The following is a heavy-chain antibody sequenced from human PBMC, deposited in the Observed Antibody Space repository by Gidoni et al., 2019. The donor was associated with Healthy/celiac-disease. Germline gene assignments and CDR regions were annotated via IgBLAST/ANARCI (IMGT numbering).Heavy chain of an antibody. CDR2: ISYDGSNK. D-gene: IGHD1-26*01. J-gene: IGHJ6*03. V-gene: IGHV3-30*04. CDR3: AKVSELYYYYYYMDV. Sequence: QVQLVESGGGVVQPGRSRRLSCAASGCTFSSYAMHWVRQAPGKGLEWVAVISYDGSNKYYADSVKGRFTISRDNSKNTLYLQMNSLRAEDTAVYYCAKVSELYYYYYYMDVWGKGTTVTVSS. CDR1: GCTFSSYA.